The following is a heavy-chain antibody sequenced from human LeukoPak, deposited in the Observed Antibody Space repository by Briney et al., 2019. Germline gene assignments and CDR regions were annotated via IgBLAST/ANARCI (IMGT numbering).Heavy chain of an antibody. CDR1: GFTFSSYA. V-gene: IGHV3-64D*09. CDR2: ISSNGGST. CDR3: VNLYYYDSSGYYSNWFDP. J-gene: IGHJ5*02. D-gene: IGHD3-22*01. Sequence: GGSLRLSCSASGFTFSSYAVYWVRQAPGKGLEYVSAISSNGGSTYYADSVKGRFTISRDNSKNTLYLQMSSLRAEDTAVYYCVNLYYYDSSGYYSNWFDPWGQGTLVTVSS.